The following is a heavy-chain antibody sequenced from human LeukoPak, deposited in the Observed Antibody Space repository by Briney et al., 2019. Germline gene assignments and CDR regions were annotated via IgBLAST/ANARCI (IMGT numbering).Heavy chain of an antibody. CDR1: GYSINSGYY. Sequence: ETLSLTCTVSGYSINSGYYCGCIRQPPGKGLECVSLIFSSGGSTYYADSVKGRFTISRDNSKNTLYLQMNSLRAEDTAVYYCAKTLPNNFDFDYWGQGTLVTVSS. CDR3: AKTLPNNFDFDY. J-gene: IGHJ4*02. D-gene: IGHD1-1*01. CDR2: IFSSGGST. V-gene: IGHV3-23*01.